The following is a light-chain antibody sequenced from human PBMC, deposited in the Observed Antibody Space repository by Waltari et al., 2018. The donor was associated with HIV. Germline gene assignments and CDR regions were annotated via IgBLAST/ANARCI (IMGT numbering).Light chain of an antibody. CDR3: QQSYSSPT. CDR2: RAS. CDR1: QSIGNY. J-gene: IGKJ3*01. Sequence: DFQMTQSPPSLSASVGARVTISSRASQSIGNYLNWYQQRPGEAPKVLIYRASTLQGGVSSRFSGSGSGTDFTLTITSLQPEDFATYFCQQSYSSPTFGPGTKVDI. V-gene: IGKV1-39*01.